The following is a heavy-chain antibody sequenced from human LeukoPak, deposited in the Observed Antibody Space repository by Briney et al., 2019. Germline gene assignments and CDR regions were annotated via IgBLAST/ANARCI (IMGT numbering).Heavy chain of an antibody. J-gene: IGHJ4*02. CDR3: ARVRSGYSHENYFDY. CDR2: ISGSGSTI. Sequence: GGSLRLSGAASGFTFSNYEMNWVRQAPGKGLEWVSYISGSGSTIYYADSVKGRFTISRDNAKDSLYLQMNRLRAEDTAVYYCARVRSGYSHENYFDYWGQGTLVTVSS. D-gene: IGHD5-18*01. V-gene: IGHV3-48*03. CDR1: GFTFSNYE.